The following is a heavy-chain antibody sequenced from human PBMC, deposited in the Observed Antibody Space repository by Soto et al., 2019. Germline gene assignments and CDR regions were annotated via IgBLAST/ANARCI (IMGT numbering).Heavy chain of an antibody. V-gene: IGHV1-2*04. CDR1: GYTFTGYY. J-gene: IGHJ4*02. CDR2: INPNSGGT. CDR3: ARGRRTYCSGGSCYLQLYYFDY. D-gene: IGHD2-15*01. Sequence: ASVKVSCKASGYTFTGYYMHRVRQAPGQGLEWMGWINPNSGGTNYAQKFQGWVTMTRDTSISTAYMELSRLRSDDTAVYYCARGRRTYCSGGSCYLQLYYFDYWGQGTLVTVSS.